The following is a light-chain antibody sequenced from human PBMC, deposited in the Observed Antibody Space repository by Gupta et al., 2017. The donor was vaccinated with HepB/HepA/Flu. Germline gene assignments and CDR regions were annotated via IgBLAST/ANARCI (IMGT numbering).Light chain of an antibody. V-gene: IGKV1-39*01. J-gene: IGKJ5*01. Sequence: DIQMTQSPSSLSASVGDRVIITCRASQRIGLYLNWYQQRPGKAPKPLIFLASSLHRDVTSRFSGSGSELDFTLTISGLQPEDFGTYFCEQNKKMPITFGQGTRL. CDR1: QRIGLY. CDR3: EQNKKMPIT. CDR2: LAS.